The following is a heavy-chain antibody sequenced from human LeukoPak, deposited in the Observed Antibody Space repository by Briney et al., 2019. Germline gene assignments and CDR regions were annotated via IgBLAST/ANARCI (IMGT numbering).Heavy chain of an antibody. CDR2: ISDSGDT. D-gene: IGHD3-3*01. CDR3: ARASDYDFWSGGDWFDP. CDR1: GGSISSYY. V-gene: IGHV4-59*01. J-gene: IGHJ5*02. Sequence: SETLSLTCSVSGGSISSYYWSWIRQSPGKGLEWIGYISDSGDTNYDPSLKSRVTISVDTSKNQFSLKLSSVTAADTAVYYCARASDYDFWSGGDWFDPWGQGTLVTVSS.